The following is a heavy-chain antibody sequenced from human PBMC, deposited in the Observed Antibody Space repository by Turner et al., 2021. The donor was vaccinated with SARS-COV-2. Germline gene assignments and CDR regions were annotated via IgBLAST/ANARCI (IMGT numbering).Heavy chain of an antibody. Sequence: VQLQQWGAGLLKPSETLSLPCAVYGGSFSGYFWTWIRQPPGKGLEWIGEINHSGSTNYNPSLKSRVTISVDTSKNQFSLKLSSVTAADTAVYYCARGQGWLQPPFGYWGQGTLVTVSS. CDR1: GGSFSGYF. D-gene: IGHD3-3*01. J-gene: IGHJ4*02. CDR2: INHSGST. V-gene: IGHV4-34*01. CDR3: ARGQGWLQPPFGY.